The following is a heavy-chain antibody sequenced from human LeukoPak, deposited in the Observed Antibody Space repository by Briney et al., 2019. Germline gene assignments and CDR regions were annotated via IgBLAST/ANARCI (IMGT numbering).Heavy chain of an antibody. J-gene: IGHJ3*02. CDR2: IYYSGST. CDR1: GGSISSYY. Sequence: PSESLSLTCTVSGGSISSYYWSWIRQPPGKGLEWIGYIYYSGSTNYNPSLKSRVTISVDTSKNQFSLKLSSVTAADTAVYYCASSTGRAFDIWGQGTMVTVSS. CDR3: ASSTGRAFDI. V-gene: IGHV4-59*01.